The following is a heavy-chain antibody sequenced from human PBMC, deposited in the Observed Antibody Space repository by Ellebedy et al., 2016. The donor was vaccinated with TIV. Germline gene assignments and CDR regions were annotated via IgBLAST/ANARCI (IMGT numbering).Heavy chain of an antibody. Sequence: GESLKISCEASGFSFSNYSMNWVRQAPGKGLEWLSYIRSDSRTIYYADSVKGRFTISRDNAGNSLFLQMNSLRAEDTAVYYCTRGGDGHHPQQLDYWGQGTLVTVSS. V-gene: IGHV3-48*01. D-gene: IGHD1-1*01. J-gene: IGHJ4*02. CDR3: TRGGDGHHPQQLDY. CDR2: IRSDSRTI. CDR1: GFSFSNYS.